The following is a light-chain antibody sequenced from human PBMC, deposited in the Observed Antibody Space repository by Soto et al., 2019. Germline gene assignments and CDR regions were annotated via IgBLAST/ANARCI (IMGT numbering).Light chain of an antibody. CDR2: KAF. CDR3: QQYNSYSQWT. CDR1: QSINSW. Sequence: DIQMTQSPSTLSASVGDRVTITCRASQSINSWLAWYQQKPGKAPKLLIYKAFSLESGVPSRFSGSGFGTEFTLTFSSFQLDDFATYYCQQYNSYSQWTFGKGTRWIS. V-gene: IGKV1-5*03. J-gene: IGKJ1*01.